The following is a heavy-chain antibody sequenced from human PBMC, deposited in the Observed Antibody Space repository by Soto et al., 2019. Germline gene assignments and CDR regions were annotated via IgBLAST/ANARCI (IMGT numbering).Heavy chain of an antibody. CDR3: ALSYCGGDCYPDYYGMDV. CDR1: GYSFTSYW. Sequence: GESLKISCKGSGYSFTSYWIGWVRQMPGKGLEWMGIIYPGDSDTRYSPSFQGQVTISADKSISTAYLQWSSLKASDTAMYYCALSYCGGDCYPDYYGMDVWRQGTTVTVSS. D-gene: IGHD2-21*02. J-gene: IGHJ6*02. CDR2: IYPGDSDT. V-gene: IGHV5-51*01.